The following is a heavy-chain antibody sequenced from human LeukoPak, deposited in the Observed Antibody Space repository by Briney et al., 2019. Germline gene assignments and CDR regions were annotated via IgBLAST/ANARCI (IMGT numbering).Heavy chain of an antibody. J-gene: IGHJ4*02. CDR2: ISSSGSYI. V-gene: IGHV3-48*03. CDR3: ARGDNWNFAYLDY. CDR1: GFTFSSYE. D-gene: IGHD1-1*01. Sequence: GGSLRLSCAASGFTFSSYEMNWVRQAPGKGLEWVSYISSSGSYIYYADSLKGRFTISRDNAKNSLYLQMNSLRAEDTAVYYCARGDNWNFAYLDYWGQGTLVTVSS.